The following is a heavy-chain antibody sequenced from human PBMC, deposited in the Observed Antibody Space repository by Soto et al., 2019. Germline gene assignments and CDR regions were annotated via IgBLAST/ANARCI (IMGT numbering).Heavy chain of an antibody. D-gene: IGHD2-15*01. Sequence: QVQLVESGGGVVQPGRSLRLSCAASGFTFSSYAMHWVRQAPGKGLEWVAVISKDGSNKYYADSVKGRFTISSDNSKNTLYLPLNSLRAEDTAVYYCARFKGCSGGSCYSYFDSCGQGTLVTVSS. CDR3: ARFKGCSGGSCYSYFDS. J-gene: IGHJ4*02. V-gene: IGHV3-30-3*01. CDR2: ISKDGSNK. CDR1: GFTFSSYA.